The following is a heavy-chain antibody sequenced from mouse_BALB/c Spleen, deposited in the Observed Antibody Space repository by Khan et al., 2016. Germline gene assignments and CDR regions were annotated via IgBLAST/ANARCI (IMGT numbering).Heavy chain of an antibody. CDR2: SRPKAKGYTT. V-gene: IGHV7-3*02. Sequence: EVELVESGGGLVQPGDSLRLSCATSGFTFTDYYISWVRQPPGKALEWLGFSRPKAKGYTTESSASVKGRFTIYSDNSQSILYLQMNNLRAEDCATYYCARDIDDLVYFEVWGAGTPVTVSS. CDR1: GFTFTDYY. D-gene: IGHD2-3*01. J-gene: IGHJ1*01. CDR3: ARDIDDLVYFEV.